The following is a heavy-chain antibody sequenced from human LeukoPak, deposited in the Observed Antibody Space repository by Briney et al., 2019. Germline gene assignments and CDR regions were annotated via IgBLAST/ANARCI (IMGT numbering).Heavy chain of an antibody. D-gene: IGHD3-10*01. CDR1: GFTFSNYA. Sequence: PGGSLRLSCAASGFTFSNYAMSWVRQAPGKGLEWVSALSGSGDNTYYADSVKGRFTISRDNSKNTLYLQMNSLRAEDTALYYCAGPASRGVGRYFDLWGRGSLVTVSS. V-gene: IGHV3-23*01. J-gene: IGHJ2*01. CDR2: LSGSGDNT. CDR3: AGPASRGVGRYFDL.